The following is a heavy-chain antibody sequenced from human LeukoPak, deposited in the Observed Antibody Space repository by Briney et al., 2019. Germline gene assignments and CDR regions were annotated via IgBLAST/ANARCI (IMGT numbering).Heavy chain of an antibody. J-gene: IGHJ6*03. CDR2: ISWNSGSI. CDR3: AKGMTYYDFWSGHMDV. V-gene: IGHV3-9*01. Sequence: GGSLRLSCAASGFTFDDYAMHWVRQAPGEGLEWVSGISWNSGSIGYADSVKGRFTISRDNAKNSLYLQMNSLRAEDTALYYCAKGMTYYDFWSGHMDVWGKGTTVTVSS. CDR1: GFTFDDYA. D-gene: IGHD3-3*01.